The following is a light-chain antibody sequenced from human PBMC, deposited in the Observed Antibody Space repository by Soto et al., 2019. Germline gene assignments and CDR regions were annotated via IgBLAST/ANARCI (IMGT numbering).Light chain of an antibody. J-gene: IGLJ2*01. CDR1: SSNIGAGYD. V-gene: IGLV1-40*01. CDR2: GNS. Sequence: QSVLTQPPSVSGAPVQEMVTLCPGGSSNIGAGYDVHWYQQLPGTAPKLLIYGNSNRPSGVPDRFSGSKSGTSACLAITGLEAEDEADYYCQSYDSSLSAVVFGGGTKLTVL. CDR3: QSYDSSLSAVV.